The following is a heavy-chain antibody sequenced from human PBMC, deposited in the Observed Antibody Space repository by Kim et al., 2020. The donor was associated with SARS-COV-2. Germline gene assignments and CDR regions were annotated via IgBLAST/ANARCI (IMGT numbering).Heavy chain of an antibody. J-gene: IGHJ3*02. D-gene: IGHD2-21*01. CDR1: GFTFSSYW. V-gene: IGHV3-74*01. CDR2: INSDGSST. CDR3: AKLPSDILWWSRDAFDI. Sequence: GGSLRLSCAASGFTFSSYWMHWVRQAPGKGLVWVSRINSDGSSTSYADSVKGRFTISRDNAKNTLYLQMNSLRAEDTAVYYCAKLPSDILWWSRDAFDIWGQGTMVTVSS.